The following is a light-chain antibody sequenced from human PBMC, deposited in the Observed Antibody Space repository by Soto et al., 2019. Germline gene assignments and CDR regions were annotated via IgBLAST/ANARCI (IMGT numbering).Light chain of an antibody. Sequence: EIVLTQSPGTLSLSPGERATLSCRASQSVSSSYLAWYQQKPGQAPRLLIYGASSRATGIPDRFSGSGSGTDFTITISRREPEDFAVYYCQEYGSSPLTFGQGTNVEIK. V-gene: IGKV3-20*01. CDR1: QSVSSSY. J-gene: IGKJ1*01. CDR2: GAS. CDR3: QEYGSSPLT.